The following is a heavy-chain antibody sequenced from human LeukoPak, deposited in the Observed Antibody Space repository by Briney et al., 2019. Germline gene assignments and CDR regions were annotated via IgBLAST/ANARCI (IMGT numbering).Heavy chain of an antibody. CDR3: ARDLIVYGSGGYFDY. CDR2: INVGNGNT. CDR1: GYTFTTYS. V-gene: IGHV1-3*01. D-gene: IGHD3-10*01. Sequence: ASVKVSCKASGYTFTTYSIHWVRQAPGQGLEWMAWINVGNGNTKYSQKFQGRVTITTDTSASTAYMELSSLKSEDTAVYFCARDLIVYGSGGYFDYWGQGTLVTVSS. J-gene: IGHJ4*02.